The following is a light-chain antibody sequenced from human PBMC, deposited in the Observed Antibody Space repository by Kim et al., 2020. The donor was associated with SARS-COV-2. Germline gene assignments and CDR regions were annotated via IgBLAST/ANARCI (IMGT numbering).Light chain of an antibody. V-gene: IGLV3-21*04. CDR2: YDS. Sequence: SELTQPPSVSVAPGKTARITCGGNNIGSKSVHWYQQKPGQAPVLVIYYDSDRPSGIPERFSGSNSGNTATLTISRVEAGDEADYYCQVWDSSSDHPVFGGGTKLTVL. CDR3: QVWDSSSDHPV. J-gene: IGLJ3*02. CDR1: NIGSKS.